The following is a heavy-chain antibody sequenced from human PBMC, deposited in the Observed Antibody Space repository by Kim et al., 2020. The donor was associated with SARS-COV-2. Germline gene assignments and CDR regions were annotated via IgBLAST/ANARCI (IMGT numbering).Heavy chain of an antibody. CDR2: IYYSGST. CDR3: AREFGQVTSGWYVDNWFDP. CDR1: GGSISSSSYY. J-gene: IGHJ5*02. D-gene: IGHD6-19*01. Sequence: SETLSLTCTVSGGSISSSSYYWGWIRQPPGKGLEWIGSIYYSGSTYYNPSLKSRVTISVDTSKNQFSLKLSSVTAADTAVYYCAREFGQVTSGWYVDNWFDPWGQGTLVTVSS. V-gene: IGHV4-39*07.